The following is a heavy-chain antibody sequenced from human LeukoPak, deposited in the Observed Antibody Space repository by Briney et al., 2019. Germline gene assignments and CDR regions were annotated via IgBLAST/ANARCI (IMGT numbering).Heavy chain of an antibody. Sequence: GGSLRLSCAASGFTFSSYGMHWVRQAPGKGLEWVAVIWYDGSNKYYADSVKGRFTTSRDNSKNTLYLQMNSLRAEDTAVYYCARGPLHCSSTSCRGDYFDYWGQGTLVTVSS. CDR3: ARGPLHCSSTSCRGDYFDY. J-gene: IGHJ4*02. D-gene: IGHD2-2*01. V-gene: IGHV3-33*01. CDR2: IWYDGSNK. CDR1: GFTFSSYG.